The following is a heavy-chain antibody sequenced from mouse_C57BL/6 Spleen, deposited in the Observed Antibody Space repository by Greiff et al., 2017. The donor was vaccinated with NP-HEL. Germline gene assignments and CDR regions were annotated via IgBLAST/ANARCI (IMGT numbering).Heavy chain of an antibody. Sequence: EVQGVESGEGLVKPGGSLKLSCAASGFTFSSYAMSWVRQTPEKWLEWVAYISSGGDYIYYADTVKGRFTISRDNARNTLYLQMSSLKSEDTAMYYCTRDGNFYAMDYWGQGTSVTVSS. V-gene: IGHV5-9-1*02. CDR2: ISSGGDYI. D-gene: IGHD1-1*01. CDR3: TRDGNFYAMDY. CDR1: GFTFSSYA. J-gene: IGHJ4*01.